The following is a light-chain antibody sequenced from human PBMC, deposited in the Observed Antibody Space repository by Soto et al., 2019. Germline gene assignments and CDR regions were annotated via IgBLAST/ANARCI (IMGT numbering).Light chain of an antibody. CDR3: AAWDDSLSVFYV. Sequence: QSALTQPPSASGTPGQRVTISCSGSSSNFGSNYVYWYQQLPGTAPKLLIYRNNQRPSGVPDRFSGSKSGTSASLAISGLRSEDEADYYCAAWDDSLSVFYVFGTGTKVTVL. J-gene: IGLJ1*01. CDR2: RNN. CDR1: SSNFGSNY. V-gene: IGLV1-47*01.